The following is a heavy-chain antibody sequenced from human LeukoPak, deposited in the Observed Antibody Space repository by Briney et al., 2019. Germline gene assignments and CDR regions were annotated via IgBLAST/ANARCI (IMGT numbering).Heavy chain of an antibody. J-gene: IGHJ4*02. D-gene: IGHD3-22*01. Sequence: GGSLRLSCAASGFTFSGYGMDWVRQAPGRGLEWVAFIRNDGSNKYYADSVKGRFTISRDNSKNTLYLQMNSLRPEDTAVYYCAKHVAGYYFDYWGQGTLVTVSS. V-gene: IGHV3-30*02. CDR2: IRNDGSNK. CDR3: AKHVAGYYFDY. CDR1: GFTFSGYG.